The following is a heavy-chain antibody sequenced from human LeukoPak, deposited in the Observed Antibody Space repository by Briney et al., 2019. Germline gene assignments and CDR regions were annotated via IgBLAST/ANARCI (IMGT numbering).Heavy chain of an antibody. D-gene: IGHD3-10*01. Sequence: GASVKVSCKASGYTFTGYYMHWVRQAPGQGLEWMGWINTNTGNPTYAQGFTGRFVSSLDTSVSTAYLQISSLKADDTAVYYCARANLWFGELGWIDPWGQGTQVTVSS. CDR1: GYTFTGYY. J-gene: IGHJ5*02. CDR2: INTNTGNP. V-gene: IGHV7-4-1*02. CDR3: ARANLWFGELGWIDP.